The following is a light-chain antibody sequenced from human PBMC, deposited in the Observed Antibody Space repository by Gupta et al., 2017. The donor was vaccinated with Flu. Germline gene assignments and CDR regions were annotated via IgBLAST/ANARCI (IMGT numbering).Light chain of an antibody. J-gene: IGLJ2*01. V-gene: IGLV3-21*02. CDR1: NIGSKT. CDR3: QVWDSSSDHVV. Sequence: SYVLTQPPSVSVAPGPTARITCGGNNIGSKTVHWYQQKPGQAPVLVVHDESDRPSGIPERFSGSNSGNTATLTSSRVEAGDEADYYCQVWDSSSDHVVVGGGTKLTVL. CDR2: DES.